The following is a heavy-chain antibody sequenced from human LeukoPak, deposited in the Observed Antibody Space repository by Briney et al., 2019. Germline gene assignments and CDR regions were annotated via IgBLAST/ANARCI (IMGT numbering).Heavy chain of an antibody. V-gene: IGHV1-69*04. CDR2: IIPIVDVT. J-gene: IGHJ4*02. CDR1: GGTFSNFA. CDR3: AREMGDREFYFDY. D-gene: IGHD3-10*01. Sequence: SVKVSCKASGGTFSNFAFSWVRQAPGQGPQWVGRIIPIVDVTSYAQNFKGRVTITADESTTTAYMELSSLRSEDTAVYYCAREMGDREFYFDYWGQGTLVTVSS.